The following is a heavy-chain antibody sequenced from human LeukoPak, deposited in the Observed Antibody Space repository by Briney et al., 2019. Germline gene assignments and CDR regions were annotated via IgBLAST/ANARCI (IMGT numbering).Heavy chain of an antibody. D-gene: IGHD6-19*01. J-gene: IGHJ4*02. CDR2: INPNSGGT. CDR3: ANSIAVAELDY. CDR1: GYIFSAFV. V-gene: IGHV1-2*02. Sequence: ASVKVSCKASGYIFSAFVIHWVRQAPGQGLEWMGWINPNSGGTNYAQKFQGRVTMTRDTSISTAYMELSRLRSDDTAVYYCANSIAVAELDYWGQGTLVTVSS.